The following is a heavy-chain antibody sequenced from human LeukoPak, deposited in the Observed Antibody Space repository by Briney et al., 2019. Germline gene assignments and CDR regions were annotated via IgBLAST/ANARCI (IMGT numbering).Heavy chain of an antibody. CDR1: GFTFSNYW. V-gene: IGHV3-7*03. CDR3: ARASWVSNADAVS. CDR2: IKQDGSET. D-gene: IGHD1-1*01. J-gene: IGHJ5*02. Sequence: GGSLRLSCAASGFTFSNYWMSWVRQAPGKGLEYGANIKQDGSETYYVDSVKGRFTISRDNAKSSLYLQMNSLRVEDTAMYYCARASWVSNADAVSWGQGTLVTVSS.